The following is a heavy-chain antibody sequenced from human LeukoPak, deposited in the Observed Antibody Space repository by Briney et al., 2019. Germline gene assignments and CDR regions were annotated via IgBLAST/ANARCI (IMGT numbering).Heavy chain of an antibody. J-gene: IGHJ4*02. V-gene: IGHV4-61*02. CDR1: GGSISSSSYY. CDR2: IYTTGST. CDR3: ARDVRGWSGFDY. D-gene: IGHD3-3*01. Sequence: SETLSLTCTVSGGSISSSSYYWSWIRQPAGKGLEWIGRIYTTGSTDYNPPLKSRVTMSVDTSKNQFSLNLSSVTAADTAVYYCARDVRGWSGFDYWGQGTLVTVSS.